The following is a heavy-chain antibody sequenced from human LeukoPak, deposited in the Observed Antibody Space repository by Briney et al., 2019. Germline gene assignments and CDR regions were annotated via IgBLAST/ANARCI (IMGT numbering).Heavy chain of an antibody. CDR3: ARDPGYIVVVVAARSYYFDY. J-gene: IGHJ4*02. D-gene: IGHD2-15*01. Sequence: PGGSLRLSCAASGFTFSSYAMHWVRQAPGKGLEWVAVISYDGSNKYYADSVKGRFTISRDNSKNTLYLQMNSLRAEDTAVYYCARDPGYIVVVVAARSYYFDYWGQGTLVTVSS. V-gene: IGHV3-30*04. CDR2: ISYDGSNK. CDR1: GFTFSSYA.